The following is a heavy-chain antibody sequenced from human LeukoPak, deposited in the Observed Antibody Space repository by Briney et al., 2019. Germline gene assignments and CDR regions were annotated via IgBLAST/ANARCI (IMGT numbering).Heavy chain of an antibody. D-gene: IGHD3-3*01. V-gene: IGHV3-7*03. J-gene: IGHJ4*02. Sequence: PGGSLRLSCAASGFTFSGYRMSWVRQAPGKGRQWVANIKQDGSEKYYVDSVKARFTISRDNTKNSLYLQMNSLRAEDTAVYYCAGFWLGLDYWGQGALVTVSS. CDR2: IKQDGSEK. CDR1: GFTFSGYR. CDR3: AGFWLGLDY.